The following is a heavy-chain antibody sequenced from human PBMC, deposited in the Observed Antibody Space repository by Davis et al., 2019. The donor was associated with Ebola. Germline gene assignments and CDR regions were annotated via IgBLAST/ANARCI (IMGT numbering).Heavy chain of an antibody. J-gene: IGHJ4*02. V-gene: IGHV3-74*01. CDR1: GFTFSSYW. CDR3: ARVHFQGPVSSSPYH. CDR2: INSDGSST. D-gene: IGHD6-6*01. Sequence: HTGGSLRLSCAASGFTFSSYWMHWVRQAPGKGLVWVSRINSDGSSTSYADSVKGRFTISRDNAKNTLYLQMNSLRAEDTAVYYCARVHFQGPVSSSPYHWGQGTLVTVSS.